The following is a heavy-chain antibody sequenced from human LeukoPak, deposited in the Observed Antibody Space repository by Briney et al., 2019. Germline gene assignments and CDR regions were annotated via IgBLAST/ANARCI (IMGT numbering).Heavy chain of an antibody. Sequence: SETLSLTCTVSGGSISSSSYYWGWIRQPPGKGLEWIGSIYYSGSTNYNPSLKSRVTMSVDTSKNQFSLKLSSVTAADTAVYYCARDLFSRMDVWGQGTTVTVSS. CDR3: ARDLFSRMDV. V-gene: IGHV4-39*07. CDR2: IYYSGST. CDR1: GGSISSSSYY. J-gene: IGHJ6*02.